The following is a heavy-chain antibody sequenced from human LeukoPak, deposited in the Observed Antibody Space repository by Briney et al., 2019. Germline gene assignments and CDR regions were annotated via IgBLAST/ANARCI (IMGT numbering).Heavy chain of an antibody. D-gene: IGHD3-3*01. Sequence: ASVKVSCKASGYTFTSYGISWVRQATGQGLEWMGWMNPNSGNTGYAQKFQGRVTITRNTSISTAYMELSSLRSEDTAVYYCARAPRSEWPYYYYYMDVWGKGTTVTVSS. J-gene: IGHJ6*03. CDR3: ARAPRSEWPYYYYYMDV. CDR1: GYTFTSYG. CDR2: MNPNSGNT. V-gene: IGHV1-8*03.